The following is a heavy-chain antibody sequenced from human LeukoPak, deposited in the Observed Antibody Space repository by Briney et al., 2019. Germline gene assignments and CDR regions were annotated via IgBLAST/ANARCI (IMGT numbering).Heavy chain of an antibody. D-gene: IGHD3-16*02. CDR1: RVAFSSYA. CDR2: IIPILGMA. J-gene: IGHJ4*02. CDR3: ARDGVWGSYRQDY. V-gene: IGHV1-69*04. Sequence: SVKLSSKASRVAFSSYAISSVRQSPGHGLECMGRIIPILGMANYAQKFQGRVTITSDKSTRTAYMARSSLRSEDTAVYYCARDGVWGSYRQDYWGQGTLVIVSS.